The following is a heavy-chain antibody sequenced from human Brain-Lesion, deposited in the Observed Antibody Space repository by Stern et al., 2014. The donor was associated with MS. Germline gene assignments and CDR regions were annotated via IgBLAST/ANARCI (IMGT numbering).Heavy chain of an antibody. V-gene: IGHV4-30-2*01. CDR1: DDSLNSVVYS. J-gene: IGHJ3*01. D-gene: IGHD3-22*01. Sequence: VHLVESGSGLVKPSQTLSLTCAVSDDSLNSVVYSWSWIRQPPGKGLEWIWSIYHSGSSYFSPSPKSRVTISVDRSKNQFSLKLSSVTAADTAVYYCARGDHRNSYDSSGYYYFVFDVWGQGTMVTVSS. CDR2: IYHSGSS. CDR3: ARGDHRNSYDSSGYYYFVFDV.